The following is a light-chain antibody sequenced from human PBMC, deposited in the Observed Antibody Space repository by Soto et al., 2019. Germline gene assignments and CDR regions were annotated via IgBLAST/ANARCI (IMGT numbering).Light chain of an antibody. CDR2: AAS. J-gene: IGKJ1*01. V-gene: IGKV1-5*01. CDR1: QSISSY. Sequence: DIQMTQSPSTLSASVGDRVTITCRASQSISSYLAWYQQKPGKAPKLLIYAASSLESGVPSRFSGSGSGTEFTLTINSLQPDDFATYYCQQYKSYSTFGQGTKVDIK. CDR3: QQYKSYST.